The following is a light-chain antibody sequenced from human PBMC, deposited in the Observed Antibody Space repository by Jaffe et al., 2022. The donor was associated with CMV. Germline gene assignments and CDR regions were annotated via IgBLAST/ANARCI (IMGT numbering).Light chain of an antibody. V-gene: IGKV3-15*01. J-gene: IGKJ1*01. Sequence: EIVMTQSPATLSMSPGERVTLSCRASRSVNSNLAWYQQKPGQAPRLLIYGESTRATGIPARFSGSGFGTEFTLTISSLQSEDFAVYYCQQYNNWPLWTFGQGTKVEIK. CDR3: QQYNNWPLWT. CDR1: RSVNSN. CDR2: GES.